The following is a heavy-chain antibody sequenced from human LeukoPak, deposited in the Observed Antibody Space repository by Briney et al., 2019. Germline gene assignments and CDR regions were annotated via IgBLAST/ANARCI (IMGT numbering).Heavy chain of an antibody. J-gene: IGHJ4*02. CDR1: GYTFTSYG. CDR3: ARGGLRYFDWLNAFDY. V-gene: IGHV1-18*01. Sequence: ASVKVSCKASGYTFTSYGISWVRQAPGQGLEWMGWISAYNGNTNYAQKLQGRVTMTTDTSTSTAYMELRSLRSDDTAVYYCARGGLRYFDWLNAFDYWGQGTLVTVSS. D-gene: IGHD3-9*01. CDR2: ISAYNGNT.